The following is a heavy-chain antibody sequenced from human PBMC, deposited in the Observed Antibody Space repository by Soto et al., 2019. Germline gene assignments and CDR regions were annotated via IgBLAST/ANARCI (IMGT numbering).Heavy chain of an antibody. CDR3: ARVPRRIYSSSSGNFEY. CDR1: GGSFSGYY. D-gene: IGHD6-6*01. J-gene: IGHJ4*02. CDR2: INHSGST. Sequence: SETLSLTCAVYGGSFSGYYWSWIRQPPGKGLEWIGEINHSGSTNYNPSLKSRVTISVDTSKNQFSLKLSSVTAADTAVYYCARVPRRIYSSSSGNFEYWGQGTLVTVSS. V-gene: IGHV4-34*01.